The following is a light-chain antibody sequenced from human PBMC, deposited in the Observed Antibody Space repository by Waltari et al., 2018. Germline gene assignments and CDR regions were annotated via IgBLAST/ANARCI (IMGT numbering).Light chain of an antibody. J-gene: IGLJ2*01. CDR3: GSWDSSPSADQV. V-gene: IGLV1-51*01. Sequence: QSVLTQPPSVSAAPGHKLTIPFSGSSSDIGKNNVSCYQQVPGSAPKLLIYDNHKRPSGISDRFSGSKSGTSATLDISGLQCGDEADYYCGSWDSSPSADQVFGGGTKLTVL. CDR2: DNH. CDR1: SSDIGKNN.